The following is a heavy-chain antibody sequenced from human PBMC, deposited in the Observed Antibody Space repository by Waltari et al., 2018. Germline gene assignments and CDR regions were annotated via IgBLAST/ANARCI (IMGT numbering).Heavy chain of an antibody. CDR3: ATYIGASVGTAAFDV. Sequence: QLQLQESGPGLVKPSETLSLSCSVPGGSISTKSHFWGWLRQPPGPGLQWIGTISYTGATYYSPSLKSRVTLSRDTSKNQLSLKLGSVTAADTAMYYCATYIGASVGTAAFDVWGQGTMVTVS. CDR2: ISYTGAT. V-gene: IGHV4-39*01. D-gene: IGHD5-12*01. J-gene: IGHJ3*01. CDR1: GGSISTKSHF.